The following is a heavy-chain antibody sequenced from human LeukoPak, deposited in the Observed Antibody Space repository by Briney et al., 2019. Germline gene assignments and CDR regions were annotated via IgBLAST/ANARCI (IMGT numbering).Heavy chain of an antibody. Sequence: GGSLRLSCAASGFTVSSNYMSWVRQAPGKGLEWVSVIYSGGSTYYADSVKGRFTISRDNSKNTLYLQINSLRAEDTAVYYCAGRLGYCSGGSCYPPHYFDYWGQGTLVTVSS. D-gene: IGHD2-15*01. CDR3: AGRLGYCSGGSCYPPHYFDY. CDR2: IYSGGST. J-gene: IGHJ4*02. CDR1: GFTVSSNY. V-gene: IGHV3-53*01.